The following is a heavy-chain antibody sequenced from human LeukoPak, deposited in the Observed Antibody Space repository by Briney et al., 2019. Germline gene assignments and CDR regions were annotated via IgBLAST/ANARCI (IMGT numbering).Heavy chain of an antibody. CDR2: IYSSGST. V-gene: IGHV4-59*08. CDR3: AGEVAGGFRFDY. D-gene: IGHD6-19*01. Sequence: SETLSLSCTVSGGSVGSYYWSWIRQPPGKGLEWIGYIYSSGSTTYNPSLKSRVTISVDRSKNQFSLKLSSVTAADTAVYYCAGEVAGGFRFDYWGQGTQVTVSS. J-gene: IGHJ4*02. CDR1: GGSVGSYY.